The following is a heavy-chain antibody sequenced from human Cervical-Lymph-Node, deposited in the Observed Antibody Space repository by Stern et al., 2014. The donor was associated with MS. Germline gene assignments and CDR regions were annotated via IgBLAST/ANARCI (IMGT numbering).Heavy chain of an antibody. CDR2: ISRGGNSV. D-gene: IGHD2-15*01. V-gene: IGHV3-11*01. Sequence: VQLEESGGGLVKAGGSLRLSCAASGFTFSDYYMSWIRQAPGKGLEWVSYISRGGNSVYYAESVEGRFTISRDNAKNSLFLQMNSLRAEDTAIYYCVRDLCKSRICYPFDYWGQGTPVTVSS. CDR1: GFTFSDYY. CDR3: VRDLCKSRICYPFDY. J-gene: IGHJ4*02.